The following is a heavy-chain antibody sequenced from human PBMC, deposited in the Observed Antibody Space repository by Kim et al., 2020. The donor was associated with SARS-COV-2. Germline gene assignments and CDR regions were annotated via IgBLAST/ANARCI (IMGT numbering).Heavy chain of an antibody. CDR3: ARDVRVGAPFDY. CDR1: GFTFSSYG. CDR2: IWYDGSNK. J-gene: IGHJ4*02. D-gene: IGHD1-26*01. V-gene: IGHV3-33*01. Sequence: GGSLRLSCAASGFTFSSYGMHWVRQAPGKGLEWVAVIWYDGSNKYYADSVKGRFTISRDNSKNTLYLQMNSLRAEDTAVYYCARDVRVGAPFDYWGQGTLLTVSS.